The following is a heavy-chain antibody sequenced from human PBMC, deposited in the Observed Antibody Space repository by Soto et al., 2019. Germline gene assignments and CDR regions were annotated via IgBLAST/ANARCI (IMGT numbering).Heavy chain of an antibody. CDR3: ARSSWGFDY. J-gene: IGHJ4*02. CDR1: GDIFNNYD. V-gene: IGHV1-69*01. Sequence: QVQLVQSGAEVKKPGSSVKVSCKASGDIFNNYDISWVRQAPGQGLEWMGGIIPVFGTTNYAQKFQGRVTITADESTSAAYMTLRRLRSEDTALYYCARSSWGFDYWGQGTLVSVSS. D-gene: IGHD3-16*01. CDR2: IIPVFGTT.